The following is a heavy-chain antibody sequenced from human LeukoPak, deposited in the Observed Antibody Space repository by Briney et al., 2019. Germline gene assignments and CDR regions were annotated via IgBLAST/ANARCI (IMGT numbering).Heavy chain of an antibody. CDR3: ARAGGVKTAALDLDY. CDR2: IYYSGSA. CDR1: GGSISDYS. V-gene: IGHV4-59*01. J-gene: IGHJ4*02. D-gene: IGHD6-25*01. Sequence: SETLSLICTVSGGSISDYSWSWIRQPPGKGLEWIGNIYYSGSANHNPSLKSRVTISRDTSKNQFSLKLTSVTTADTAVYYCARAGGVKTAALDLDYWGQGTLVTVSS.